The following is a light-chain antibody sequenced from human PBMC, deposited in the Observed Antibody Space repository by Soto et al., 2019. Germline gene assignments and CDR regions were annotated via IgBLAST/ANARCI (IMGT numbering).Light chain of an antibody. V-gene: IGKV1-5*01. Sequence: DIQMTQSPPTLSASVGDRDTITCRASQSIRHYLACYQQMPGKAPKLLIYGASTLQSGVPSRFSGSGSGTEFTLTISSLQPDDFGPYFCQHHNSYSQTFGQGTKVEIK. J-gene: IGKJ1*01. CDR3: QHHNSYSQT. CDR1: QSIRHY. CDR2: GAS.